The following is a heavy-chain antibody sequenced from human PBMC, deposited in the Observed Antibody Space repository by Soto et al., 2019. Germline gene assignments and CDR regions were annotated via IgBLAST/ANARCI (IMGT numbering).Heavy chain of an antibody. Sequence: PSETLSLTCTVSGGSISSSSYYWAWIRQPPGKGLESIGSIYYSGSTYYNPALKSRVTISVDTSKNQFSLKLSSVTAADTAVYYCARLVYDSSGYRPGWGQGTLVTVSS. D-gene: IGHD3-22*01. V-gene: IGHV4-39*01. CDR2: IYYSGST. J-gene: IGHJ4*02. CDR1: GGSISSSSYY. CDR3: ARLVYDSSGYRPG.